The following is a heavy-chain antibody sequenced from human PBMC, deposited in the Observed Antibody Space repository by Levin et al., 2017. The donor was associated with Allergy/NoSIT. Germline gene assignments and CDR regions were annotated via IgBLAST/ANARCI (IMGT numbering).Heavy chain of an antibody. D-gene: IGHD2-15*01. V-gene: IGHV1-46*01. Sequence: GESLKISCKASGYTFTSYYMHWVRQAPGQGLEWMGIINPSGGSTNYAQKFQGRVTMTRDTSTRTVYMEPSSLRSEDTAVYYCARAYSGDYADYWGQGTLVTVSS. CDR1: GYTFTSYY. CDR3: ARAYSGDYADY. J-gene: IGHJ4*02. CDR2: INPSGGST.